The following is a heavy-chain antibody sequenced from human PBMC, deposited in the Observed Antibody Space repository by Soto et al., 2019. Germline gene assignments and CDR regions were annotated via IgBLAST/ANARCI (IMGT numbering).Heavy chain of an antibody. CDR3: ASSLSGTYYY. Sequence: GGFLRLSCAASGFTFSSYGMNWVRQAPGKGLEWVSAISNNGGSTSYADSVKGRFTISRDNSKNTLYLQMNSLRTEDTAVYYCASSLSGTYYYWGQGTLVTVSS. J-gene: IGHJ4*02. CDR2: ISNNGGST. D-gene: IGHD1-26*01. CDR1: GFTFSSYG. V-gene: IGHV3-23*01.